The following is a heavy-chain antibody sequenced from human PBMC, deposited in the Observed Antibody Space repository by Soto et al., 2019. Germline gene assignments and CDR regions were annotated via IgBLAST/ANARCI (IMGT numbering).Heavy chain of an antibody. CDR1: GYTFTSYD. J-gene: IGHJ5*02. Sequence: QVQLVQSGAEVKKPGASVKVSCKASGYTFTSYDIIWVRQATGQGLEWMGWMNPSTGNTDNAQKFQGRLTMTRNTSISTAYMELSSLRLADTAQYYCARGRIVVAGGFDPWGQGTLVTVSS. CDR3: ARGRIVVAGGFDP. CDR2: MNPSTGNT. V-gene: IGHV1-8*01. D-gene: IGHD6-19*01.